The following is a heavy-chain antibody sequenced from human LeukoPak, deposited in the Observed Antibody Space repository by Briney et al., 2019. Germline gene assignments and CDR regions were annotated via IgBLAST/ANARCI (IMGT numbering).Heavy chain of an antibody. D-gene: IGHD1-1*01. CDR2: INSDGSST. Sequence: PGGSLRLSCAASGFTFSSYWMHWVRQAPGKGLVWVSRINSDGSSTSYADSVKGRFTISRDNAKNTLYLQMNSLRAEDTAVYYCATAGTTDYFGYWGQGTLVTVSS. CDR3: ATAGTTDYFGY. V-gene: IGHV3-74*01. J-gene: IGHJ4*02. CDR1: GFTFSSYW.